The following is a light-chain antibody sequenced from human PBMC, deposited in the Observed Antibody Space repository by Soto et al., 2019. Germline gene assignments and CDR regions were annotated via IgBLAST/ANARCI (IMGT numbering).Light chain of an antibody. Sequence: EIVLTQSPATLSLSPGERATLSCRASQSVGTYFAWYQQKPGQAPRLLIYHSSNRATGIPARFSGSGSGTDFTLTISSLEPEDFAVYYCQQRRDWPSTFGGGTKVEIK. J-gene: IGKJ4*01. CDR2: HSS. CDR1: QSVGTY. CDR3: QQRRDWPST. V-gene: IGKV3-11*01.